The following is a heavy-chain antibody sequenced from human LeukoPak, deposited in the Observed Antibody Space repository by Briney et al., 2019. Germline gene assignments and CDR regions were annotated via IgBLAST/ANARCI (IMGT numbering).Heavy chain of an antibody. V-gene: IGHV3-23*01. J-gene: IGHJ4*02. CDR2: ISGSGGST. Sequence: GGSLRLSCAASGFTFSSYAMSWVRQAPGKGLEWVSAISGSGGSTYYADSVKGRFTISRDNSKNTLYLQMNSLRAEDTAVYYCAKEISGYDSGGYYFVEPFDYWGQGTLVTVSS. CDR3: AKEISGYDSGGYYFVEPFDY. CDR1: GFTFSSYA. D-gene: IGHD3-22*01.